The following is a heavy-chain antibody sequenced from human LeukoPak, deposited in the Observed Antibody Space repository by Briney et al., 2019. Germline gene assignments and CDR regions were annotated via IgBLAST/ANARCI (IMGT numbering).Heavy chain of an antibody. Sequence: GGSLRLSCAASGFSFSNYGMHWVRQAPGRGLDWVSFIRYDGSDTYYTDSVKGRFSISRDNSKNTVYLQMNSLRPEDTALYYCAKVVGATLFAFDIWGQGTMVTVSS. D-gene: IGHD1-26*01. CDR2: IRYDGSDT. CDR1: GFSFSNYG. J-gene: IGHJ3*02. CDR3: AKVVGATLFAFDI. V-gene: IGHV3-30*02.